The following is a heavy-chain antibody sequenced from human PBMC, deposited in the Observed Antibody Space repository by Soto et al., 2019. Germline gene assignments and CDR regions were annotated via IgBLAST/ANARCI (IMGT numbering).Heavy chain of an antibody. CDR2: INSDGSIT. D-gene: IGHD6-19*01. V-gene: IGHV3-74*01. J-gene: IGHJ4*02. Sequence: EVQLVESGGGLVQPGGSLRLSCAASGFTFSNHWMHWVRQAPGKGLVWVSGINSDGSITRYADSVKGRFTISRDNAKNTLYLQMNSLRAEDTAVYYCARAEWVVRRYFDYWGQGTLVAVSS. CDR3: ARAEWVVRRYFDY. CDR1: GFTFSNHW.